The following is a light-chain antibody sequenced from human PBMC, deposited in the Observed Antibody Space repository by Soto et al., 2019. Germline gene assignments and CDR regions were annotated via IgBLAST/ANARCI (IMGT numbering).Light chain of an antibody. J-gene: IGKJ1*01. CDR2: GAS. V-gene: IGKV3-20*01. Sequence: EIVLMQSPGTPSLSPGERATLSCRASQSVSSSYLAWYQQKPGQAPRLLIYGASSRATGIPDRFSGSGSGTDFTLTISRLEPEDFAVYYCQQYGSSPRTFGQGTKVDIK. CDR1: QSVSSSY. CDR3: QQYGSSPRT.